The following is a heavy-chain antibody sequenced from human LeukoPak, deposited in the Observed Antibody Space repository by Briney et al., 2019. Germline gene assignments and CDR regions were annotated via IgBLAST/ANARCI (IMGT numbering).Heavy chain of an antibody. Sequence: GGSLRLSCAASGFTFSRYSMNWVRQAPGKGLEWVSSISSSSSYIYYADSVKGRFTISRDNAKNSLYLQMNSLKTEDTAVYYCTTVSNVLLWFGELLPHDYWGQGTLVTVSS. CDR2: ISSSSSYI. CDR3: TTVSNVLLWFGELLPHDY. CDR1: GFTFSRYS. D-gene: IGHD3-10*01. V-gene: IGHV3-21*03. J-gene: IGHJ4*02.